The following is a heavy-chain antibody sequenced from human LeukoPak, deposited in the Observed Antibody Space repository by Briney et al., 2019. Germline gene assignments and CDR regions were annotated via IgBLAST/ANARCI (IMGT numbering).Heavy chain of an antibody. V-gene: IGHV4-4*07. CDR1: GGSISSYY. D-gene: IGHD2-2*01. J-gene: IGHJ3*02. CDR2: IYTSGST. CDR3: ASVGRCSSTSCYGAFDI. Sequence: PSETLSLTCTVSGGSISSYYWSWIRQPAGKGLEWIGRIYTSGSTNYNPSLKSRVTMSVDTSKNQFSLKLSSVTAADTAVYYCASVGRCSSTSCYGAFDIWGQGTMVTVSS.